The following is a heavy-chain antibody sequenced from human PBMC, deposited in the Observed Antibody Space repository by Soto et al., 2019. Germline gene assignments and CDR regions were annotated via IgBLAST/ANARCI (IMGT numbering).Heavy chain of an antibody. V-gene: IGHV3-23*01. CDR2: ISGSGGST. Sequence: PGGSLRLSCAASGFTFSSYAMSWVRQAPGKGLEWVSAISGSGGSTYYADSVKGRFTISRDNSKNTLYLQMNSLRAEDTAVYYCAKVSDWNYVGRPRLHFDYWGQGTLVTVSS. CDR3: AKVSDWNYVGRPRLHFDY. J-gene: IGHJ4*02. D-gene: IGHD1-7*01. CDR1: GFTFSSYA.